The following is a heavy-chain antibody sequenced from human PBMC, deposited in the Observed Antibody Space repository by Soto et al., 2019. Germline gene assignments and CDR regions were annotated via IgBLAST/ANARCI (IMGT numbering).Heavy chain of an antibody. CDR1: GYSISSSNW. Sequence: SETQSLTCAVSGYSISSSNWWGWIRQPPGKGLEWIGYIYYSGSTYYNPSLKSRVTMSVDTSKNQFSLKLSSVTAVDTAVYYCAMSMVRFYYFDYWGQGTLVTVSS. J-gene: IGHJ4*02. CDR3: AMSMVRFYYFDY. V-gene: IGHV4-28*01. D-gene: IGHD3-10*01. CDR2: IYYSGST.